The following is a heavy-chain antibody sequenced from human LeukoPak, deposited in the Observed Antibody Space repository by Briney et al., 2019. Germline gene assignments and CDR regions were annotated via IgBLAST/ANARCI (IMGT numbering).Heavy chain of an antibody. CDR2: IDWDDDK. J-gene: IGHJ3*02. Sequence: SGPALVKPTQTLTLTRTFSGFSLSTSGMCVSWIRQPPGKALEWLALIDWDDDKYYSTSLKTRLIISKDTSKNQVVLTMTNMDPVDTATYYCARADDSSGYYGSVAFDIWGQGTMVTVSS. CDR1: GFSLSTSGMC. CDR3: ARADDSSGYYGSVAFDI. D-gene: IGHD3-22*01. V-gene: IGHV2-70*01.